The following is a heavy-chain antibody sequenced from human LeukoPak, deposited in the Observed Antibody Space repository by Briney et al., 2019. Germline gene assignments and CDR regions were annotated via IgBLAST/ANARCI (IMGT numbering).Heavy chain of an antibody. CDR2: IYYSGST. Sequence: SETLSLTCTVSGGSISNYYWSWRRQPPGEGLEWGGYIYYSGSTNYNPSLKSRVTISVDTSKNQFSLKLNSVTAADTAVYYCARRAYGSGSFNRYYFDYWGQGTLVAVSS. D-gene: IGHD3-10*01. V-gene: IGHV4-59*08. CDR3: ARRAYGSGSFNRYYFDY. CDR1: GGSISNYY. J-gene: IGHJ4*02.